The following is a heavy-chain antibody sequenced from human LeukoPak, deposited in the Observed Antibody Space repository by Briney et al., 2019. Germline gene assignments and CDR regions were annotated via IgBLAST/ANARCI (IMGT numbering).Heavy chain of an antibody. V-gene: IGHV7-4-1*04. CDR3: ARAYQPLGGLSFPDY. CDR2: INPNTGNP. Sequence: GASVKVSCKASGYTFTTYAMNWVRQAPGQGPEWMGWINPNTGNPTYAQGFTGRFVFSLDTSVNMAYLQISGLKADDSAVYYCARAYQPLGGLSFPDYWGQGTLITVSS. D-gene: IGHD3-16*02. J-gene: IGHJ4*02. CDR1: GYTFTTYA.